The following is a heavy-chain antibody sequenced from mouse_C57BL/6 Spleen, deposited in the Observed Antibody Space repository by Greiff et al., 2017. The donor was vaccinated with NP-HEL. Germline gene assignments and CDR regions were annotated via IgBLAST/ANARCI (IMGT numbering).Heavy chain of an antibody. V-gene: IGHV1-81*01. J-gene: IGHJ3*01. Sequence: VQLQQSGAELARPGASVKLSCKASGYTFTSYGISWVKQRTGQGLEWIGEIYPRSGNTYYNEKFKGKATLTADKSSSTAYMELRSLTSEDSAVYFWARFPAQAGAWFAYWGQGTLVTVSA. CDR2: IYPRSGNT. D-gene: IGHD3-2*02. CDR3: ARFPAQAGAWFAY. CDR1: GYTFTSYG.